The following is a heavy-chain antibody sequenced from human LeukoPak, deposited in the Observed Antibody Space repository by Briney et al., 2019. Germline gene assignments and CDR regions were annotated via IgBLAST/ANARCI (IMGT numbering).Heavy chain of an antibody. V-gene: IGHV4-59*01. CDR1: GGSISSYY. D-gene: IGHD6-13*01. Sequence: PSETLSLTCTVSGGSISSYYWSWIRQPPGKGLEWIGYIYYSGSTNYNPSLKSRVTISVDTSKNQSSLKLSSVTAADTAVYYCAKREHGGAGYGTFDYWGQGTLVTISS. J-gene: IGHJ4*02. CDR2: IYYSGST. CDR3: AKREHGGAGYGTFDY.